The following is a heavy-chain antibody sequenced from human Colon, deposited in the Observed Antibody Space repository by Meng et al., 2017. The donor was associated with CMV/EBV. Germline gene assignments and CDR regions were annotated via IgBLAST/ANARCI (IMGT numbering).Heavy chain of an antibody. V-gene: IGHV1-8*01. CDR2: MNTNSGNT. D-gene: IGHD2-15*01. J-gene: IGHJ5*02. Sequence: SGYNITTYDINWVRQATGQGLEWMGWMNTNSGNTGFAPKFRGRGRASMTRNTSISTAYLELRSLTSDDTAVYFCARGTSWPNNWYDPWGQGTLVTVSS. CDR3: ARGTSWPNNWYDP. CDR1: GYNITTYD.